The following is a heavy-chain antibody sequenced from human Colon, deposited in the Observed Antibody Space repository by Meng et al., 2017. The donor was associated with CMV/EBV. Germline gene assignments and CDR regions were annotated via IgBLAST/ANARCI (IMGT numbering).Heavy chain of an antibody. CDR2: ISSTGNGV. CDR1: GFKFDDYA. CDR3: ASPLPGNAFDV. D-gene: IGHD1-14*01. Sequence: GESLKISCAASGFKFDDYAMNWVRQTPGKGLEWVAYISSTGNGVNYADSVKGRFTISRDDAKNSVHLQMNSLRADDTAVYYCASPLPGNAFDVWGQGTMVTVSS. J-gene: IGHJ3*01. V-gene: IGHV3-11*01.